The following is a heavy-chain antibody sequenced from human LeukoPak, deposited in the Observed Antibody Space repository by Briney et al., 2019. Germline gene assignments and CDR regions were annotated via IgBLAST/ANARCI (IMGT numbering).Heavy chain of an antibody. CDR1: GGTFSSYA. D-gene: IGHD3-22*01. V-gene: IGHV1-46*01. Sequence: GSSVKVSCKASGGTFSSYAISWVRQAPGQGLEWMGIINPSGGSTSYAQKFQGRVTMTRDTSTSTVYMELSSLRSEDTAVYYCARVSYDSSGYYSGYWGQGTLVTVSS. J-gene: IGHJ4*02. CDR2: INPSGGST. CDR3: ARVSYDSSGYYSGY.